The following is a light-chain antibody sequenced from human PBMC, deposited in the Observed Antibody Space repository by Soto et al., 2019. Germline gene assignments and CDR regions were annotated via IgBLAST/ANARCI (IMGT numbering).Light chain of an antibody. CDR1: QSVLYSSKNKNY. CDR2: WAS. Sequence: DIVMTQSPESLAVSLGEMATINCKSSQSVLYSSKNKNYLAWYQQKPGQPPNLVIYWASTRESGVPDRFSGSGSGTNFTLTISSLQAEDVVVYYCQQYYTTPFTFGPGTKVDIE. CDR3: QQYYTTPFT. V-gene: IGKV4-1*01. J-gene: IGKJ3*01.